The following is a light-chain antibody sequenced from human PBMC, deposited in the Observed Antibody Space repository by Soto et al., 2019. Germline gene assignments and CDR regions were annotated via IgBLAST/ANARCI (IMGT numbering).Light chain of an antibody. J-gene: IGKJ1*01. CDR1: QGIIDY. Sequence: DIQMTQSPSSLAASVGDRVTITCRASQGIIDYLAWYQQKPGKAPKLPIYAASTLQSGVPSRCSGSGAGTDFTLTISSLQPEDVATYYWQKYNSAPRTFGQGTKVEIK. V-gene: IGKV1-27*01. CDR3: QKYNSAPRT. CDR2: AAS.